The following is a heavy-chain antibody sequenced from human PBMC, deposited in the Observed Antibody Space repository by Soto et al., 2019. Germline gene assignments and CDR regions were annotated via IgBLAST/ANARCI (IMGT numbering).Heavy chain of an antibody. V-gene: IGHV1-3*01. Sequence: QVQLVQSGAEVKKPGASVKVSCKASGYTFTNNAMHWVRQAPGQSLEWLGWINAGNGNTRYSQKFQGRVTITRDTSASIVYMELSSLRSGDTAVYYCARVTDYHDSIGYSREYFQHWGQGTLVTVSS. J-gene: IGHJ1*01. D-gene: IGHD3-22*01. CDR3: ARVTDYHDSIGYSREYFQH. CDR2: INAGNGNT. CDR1: GYTFTNNA.